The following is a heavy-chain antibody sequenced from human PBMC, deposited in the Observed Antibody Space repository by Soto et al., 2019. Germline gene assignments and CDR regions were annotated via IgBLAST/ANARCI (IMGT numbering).Heavy chain of an antibody. CDR3: ARDQSAEYYYDSSGYYSAFDI. J-gene: IGHJ3*02. CDR1: GYSVTSYG. Sequence: ASVKVSCKASGYSVTSYGISWVRQAPGQGLEWMGWISAYNGNTNYAQKLQGRVTMTTDTSTSTAYMELRSLRSDDTAVYYCARDQSAEYYYDSSGYYSAFDIWGQGTMVTVSS. V-gene: IGHV1-18*01. CDR2: ISAYNGNT. D-gene: IGHD3-22*01.